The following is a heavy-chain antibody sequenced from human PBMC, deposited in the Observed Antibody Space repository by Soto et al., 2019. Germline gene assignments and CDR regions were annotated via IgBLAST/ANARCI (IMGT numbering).Heavy chain of an antibody. CDR2: ISSSSSYI. Sequence: GGSLRLSCAASGFTFSSYSMNWVRQAPGKGLEWVSSISSSSSYIYYADSVKGRFTISRDNAKNSLYLQMNSLRAEDTAAYYCARGQGVIKYYYYYGMDVWGQGNPGHRLL. V-gene: IGHV3-21*01. CDR3: ARGQGVIKYYYYYGMDV. CDR1: GFTFSSYS. J-gene: IGHJ6*02. D-gene: IGHD3-10*01.